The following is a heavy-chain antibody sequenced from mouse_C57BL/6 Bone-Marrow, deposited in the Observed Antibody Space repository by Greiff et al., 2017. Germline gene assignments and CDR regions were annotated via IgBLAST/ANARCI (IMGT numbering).Heavy chain of an antibody. CDR2: INPSSGYT. Sequence: VQLQQSGAELARPGASVKMSCKASGYTFTSYTMHWVKQRPGQGLEWIGYINPSSGYTKYNQKFKDKATLTADKSSSTAYMQLSSLTSEDSAVYYCARGITTVVPFDYWGQGTTLTVSS. V-gene: IGHV1-4*01. CDR1: GYTFTSYT. CDR3: ARGITTVVPFDY. D-gene: IGHD1-1*01. J-gene: IGHJ2*01.